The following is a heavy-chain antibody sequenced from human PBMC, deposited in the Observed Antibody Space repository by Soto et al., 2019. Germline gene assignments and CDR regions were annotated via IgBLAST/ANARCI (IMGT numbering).Heavy chain of an antibody. J-gene: IGHJ4*02. CDR1: GFTFSSYA. D-gene: IGHD3-22*01. V-gene: IGHV3-23*01. Sequence: EVHLLESGGGLAQPGGSLRLSCAASGFTFSSYAMSWVRQAPGKGLEWVSGISGSGSSTYYADSVKGRFTISRDNSKNTLDLQMNSLRADDTAVYYCAKDTYFYDSSGHQGRDYYFDSWGQGTLVTVSS. CDR3: AKDTYFYDSSGHQGRDYYFDS. CDR2: ISGSGSST.